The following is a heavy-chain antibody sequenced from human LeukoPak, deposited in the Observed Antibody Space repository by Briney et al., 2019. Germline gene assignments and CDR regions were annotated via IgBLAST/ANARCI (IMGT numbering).Heavy chain of an antibody. CDR1: GFTFSSYA. Sequence: GGSLRLSCAASGFTFSSYAMSWVRQAPGKGLEWVSAISGSGGSTYYADSVKGRFTISRDNSKNTLYLQMNSLRAEDTAVYYCAKNVLRFLEWLSFDYWGQGTLVTVSS. CDR2: ISGSGGST. CDR3: AKNVLRFLEWLSFDY. D-gene: IGHD3-3*01. J-gene: IGHJ4*02. V-gene: IGHV3-23*01.